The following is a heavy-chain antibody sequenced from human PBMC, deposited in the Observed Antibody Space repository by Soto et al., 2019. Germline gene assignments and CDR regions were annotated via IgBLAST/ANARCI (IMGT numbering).Heavy chain of an antibody. CDR3: TTENMDLLVVTDAFDI. D-gene: IGHD3-22*01. Sequence: GGSLRLSCAASGFTVSSNYMSWVRQAPGKGLEWVGRIKSKTDGGTTDYAAPVKGRFTISRDDSKNTLYLQMNSLKTEDTAVYYCTTENMDLLVVTDAFDIWGQGTMVTVSS. CDR1: GFTVSSNY. J-gene: IGHJ3*02. CDR2: IKSKTDGGTT. V-gene: IGHV3-15*01.